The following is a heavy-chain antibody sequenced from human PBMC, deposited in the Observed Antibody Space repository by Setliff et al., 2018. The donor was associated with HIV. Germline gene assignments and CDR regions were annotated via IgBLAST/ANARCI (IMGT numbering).Heavy chain of an antibody. CDR2: ISPDGSST. Sequence: GGSLRLSCAGSGFSFSSNWIHWVRQTAGKGLLWVSRISPDGSSTMYADSVKGRFTISRDNAKNTVYLQMNSLRAEDTAIYYCARGEPAYQFWSGYWYFFNYWGQGALVTVSS. J-gene: IGHJ4*02. V-gene: IGHV3-74*03. CDR3: ARGEPAYQFWSGYWYFFNY. D-gene: IGHD3-3*02. CDR1: GFSFSSNW.